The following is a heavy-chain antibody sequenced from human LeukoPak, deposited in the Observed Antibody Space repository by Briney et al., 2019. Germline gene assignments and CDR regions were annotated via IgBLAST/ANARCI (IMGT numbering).Heavy chain of an antibody. CDR3: TRGDFYVGAQDS. Sequence: GGSLRLSCAVSGFIGGDGYMNWVRQAPGKGLEWLSVIYRGGATYYADSVKGRFIISRDSSKNTWHLQLNNLRGEDTAMYYCTRGDFYVGAQDSWGQGTLVTVSS. V-gene: IGHV3-66*01. D-gene: IGHD1-26*01. J-gene: IGHJ4*02. CDR2: IYRGGAT. CDR1: GFIGGDGY.